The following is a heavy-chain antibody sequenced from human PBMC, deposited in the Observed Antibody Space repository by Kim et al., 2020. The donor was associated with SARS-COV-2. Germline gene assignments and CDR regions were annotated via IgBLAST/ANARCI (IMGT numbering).Heavy chain of an antibody. V-gene: IGHV1-69*13. CDR1: GGTFSSYA. D-gene: IGHD6-13*01. J-gene: IGHJ4*02. Sequence: SVKVSCKASGGTFSSYAISWVRQAPGQGLEWMGGIIPIFGTANYAQKFQGRVTITADESTSTAYMELSSLRSEDTAVYYCASERGRDSSSWSPFDYWGQGTLVTVSS. CDR3: ASERGRDSSSWSPFDY. CDR2: IIPIFGTA.